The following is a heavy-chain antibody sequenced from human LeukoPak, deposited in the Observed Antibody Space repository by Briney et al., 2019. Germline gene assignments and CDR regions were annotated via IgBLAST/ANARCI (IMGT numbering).Heavy chain of an antibody. Sequence: HGESLKISCKGSGYSFTSYWIGWGRQMPGKGLEWMVIIYPGDSDTRYSPSFQGQVTISADKSISTAYLQWSSLKASDTAMYYCARLYYGSGSYYRRASKLGYYFDYWGQGTLVTVSS. D-gene: IGHD3-10*01. CDR2: IYPGDSDT. CDR3: ARLYYGSGSYYRRASKLGYYFDY. CDR1: GYSFTSYW. J-gene: IGHJ4*02. V-gene: IGHV5-51*01.